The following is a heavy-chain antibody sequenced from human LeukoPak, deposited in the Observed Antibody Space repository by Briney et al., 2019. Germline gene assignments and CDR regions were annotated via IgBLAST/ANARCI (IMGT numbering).Heavy chain of an antibody. Sequence: PGGSLRHSCAASGFTFSTYAMSWVRQAPGKRLEWVSLIGGSDGRTRYADSVKGRFTISRDNSKNTLYLEMNSLRAEDTAVYYCAKDSSSYDWGYMDVWGKGTTVTISS. CDR3: AKDSSSYDWGYMDV. CDR1: GFTFSTYA. V-gene: IGHV3-23*01. CDR2: IGGSDGRT. J-gene: IGHJ6*03. D-gene: IGHD3-22*01.